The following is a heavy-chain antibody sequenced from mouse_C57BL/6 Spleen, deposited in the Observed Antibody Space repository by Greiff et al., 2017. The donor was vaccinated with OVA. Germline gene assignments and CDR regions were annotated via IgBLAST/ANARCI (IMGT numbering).Heavy chain of an antibody. CDR3: ASGYDVNYLDY. D-gene: IGHD2-2*01. Sequence: QVQLQQSGAELVKPGASVKISCKASGYAFSSYWMNWVKQRPGKGLEWIGQIYPGDGDTNYKGKFKGKATLTADKSSSTAYMQLSSLTSEDSAVYFCASGYDVNYLDYWGQGTTLTVSS. CDR1: GYAFSSYW. CDR2: IYPGDGDT. J-gene: IGHJ2*01. V-gene: IGHV1-80*01.